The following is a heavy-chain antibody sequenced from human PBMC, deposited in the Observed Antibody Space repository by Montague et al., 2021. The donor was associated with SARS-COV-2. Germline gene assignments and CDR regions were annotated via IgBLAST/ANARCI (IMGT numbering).Heavy chain of an antibody. J-gene: IGHJ6*02. D-gene: IGHD3-9*01. CDR1: GGSVSSGSYY. CDR2: IYYGGST. Sequence: SETLSLTCTVSGGSVSSGSYYWSWIRQPPGKGLEWIGYIYYGGSTNYNPSLKSRVTISVDTSKNQFSLKLSSVTAADTAVYYCARDRGQTYYDILTGRALSVDFANGMDVWGQGTTVTVSS. CDR3: ARDRGQTYYDILTGRALSVDFANGMDV. V-gene: IGHV4-61*01.